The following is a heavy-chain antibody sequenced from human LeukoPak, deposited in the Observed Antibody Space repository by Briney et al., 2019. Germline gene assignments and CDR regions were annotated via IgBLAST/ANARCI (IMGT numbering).Heavy chain of an antibody. D-gene: IGHD6-13*01. CDR3: ARDGLIAAAGTAIDY. V-gene: IGHV1-46*01. Sequence: GASVKVSCKASGYTFTSYGISWVRQAPGQGLEWMGIINPSGGSTSYAQKFQGRVTMTRDTSTSTVYMELSSLRSEDTAVYYCARDGLIAAAGTAIDYWGQGTLVTVSS. CDR2: INPSGGST. J-gene: IGHJ4*02. CDR1: GYTFTSYG.